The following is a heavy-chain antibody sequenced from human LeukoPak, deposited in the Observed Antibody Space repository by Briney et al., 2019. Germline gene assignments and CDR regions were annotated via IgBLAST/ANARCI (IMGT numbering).Heavy chain of an antibody. J-gene: IGHJ4*02. CDR3: ANLGRSVVYYGSD. CDR1: GFNFSTYA. V-gene: IGHV3-23*01. Sequence: GGSLRLSCAASGFNFSTYAMSWVRQAPGKGLEWVSVISVTGGTTYYADSVKGRFTISRDNSKNTLYLQMNSLRAEDTAVYYCANLGRSVVYYGSDWGQGTLVTVSS. D-gene: IGHD3-10*01. CDR2: ISVTGGTT.